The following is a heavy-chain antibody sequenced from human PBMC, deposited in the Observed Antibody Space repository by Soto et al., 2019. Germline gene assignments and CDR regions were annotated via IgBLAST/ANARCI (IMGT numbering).Heavy chain of an antibody. Sequence: QLQLQESGSGLVKPSQTLSLTCAVSGGSISSGGYSWSWIRQPPGKGLEWIGYLYHSGSTYYNPSLKSRVTISLDGSKNQFSLKLSSVTAADTAVYYCARAHYGDYGYGMDVWGQGTTVTVSS. D-gene: IGHD4-17*01. V-gene: IGHV4-30-2*01. J-gene: IGHJ6*02. CDR2: LYHSGST. CDR1: GGSISSGGYS. CDR3: ARAHYGDYGYGMDV.